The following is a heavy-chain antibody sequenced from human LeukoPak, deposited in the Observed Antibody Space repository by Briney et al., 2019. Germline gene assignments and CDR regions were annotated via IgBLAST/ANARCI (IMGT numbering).Heavy chain of an antibody. CDR2: IKQDGSEK. CDR1: GFTFSSYW. CDR3: ARSVDTAMAYYYYYMDV. V-gene: IGHV3-7*01. Sequence: PGGSLRLSCAASGFTFSSYWMSWVRQPPGRGLEWVANIKQDGSEKYYVDAVKGRFTISRDNAKNSLYLQMNSLRAEDTAVYYCARSVDTAMAYYYYYMDVWGKGTTVTVSS. J-gene: IGHJ6*03. D-gene: IGHD5-18*01.